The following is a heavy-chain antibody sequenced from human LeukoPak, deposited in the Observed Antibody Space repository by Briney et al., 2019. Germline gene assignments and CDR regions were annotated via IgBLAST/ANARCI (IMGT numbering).Heavy chain of an antibody. D-gene: IGHD5-24*01. V-gene: IGHV3-66*01. CDR1: RLNVSTNY. Sequence: PGGSLRLSCVPSRLNVSTNYMSWVRQAPGKGLEWVSLIYSGGPTYYADSVKGRFIISRDNSKNTLYLQMNRLRADDTAVYYCAGDWGRTHGNNWGPFDFWGQGTLVTVSS. CDR2: IYSGGPT. J-gene: IGHJ4*02. CDR3: AGDWGRTHGNNWGPFDF.